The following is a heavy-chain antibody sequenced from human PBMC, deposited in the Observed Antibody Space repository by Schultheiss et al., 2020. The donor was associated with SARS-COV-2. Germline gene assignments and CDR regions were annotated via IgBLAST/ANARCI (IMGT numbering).Heavy chain of an antibody. J-gene: IGHJ3*02. D-gene: IGHD1-14*01. CDR2: ISGSGGST. Sequence: GGSLRLSCAASGFTVSSNYMSWVRQAPGKGLEWVSAISGSGGSTYYADSVKGRFTISRDNSKNTLYLQMNSLRAEDTAVYYCATGGRRAFDIWGQGTMVTVSS. CDR3: ATGGRRAFDI. CDR1: GFTVSSNY. V-gene: IGHV3-23*01.